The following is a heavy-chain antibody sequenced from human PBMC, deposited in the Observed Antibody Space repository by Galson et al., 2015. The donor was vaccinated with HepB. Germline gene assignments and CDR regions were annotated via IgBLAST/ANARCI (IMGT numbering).Heavy chain of an antibody. Sequence: SVKVSCKASGYTFTSYGISWVRQAPGQGLEWMGWISAYNGNTNYAQKLQGRVTMTTDTSTSTAYMELRSLRSDDTAVYYCARDERRSGSYPSRLGYYYYGMDVWGQGTTVTVSS. J-gene: IGHJ6*02. CDR2: ISAYNGNT. V-gene: IGHV1-18*04. CDR1: GYTFTSYG. CDR3: ARDERRSGSYPSRLGYYYYGMDV. D-gene: IGHD1-26*01.